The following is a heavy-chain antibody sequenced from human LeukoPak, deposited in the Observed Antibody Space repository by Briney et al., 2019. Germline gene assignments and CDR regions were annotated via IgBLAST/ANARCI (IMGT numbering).Heavy chain of an antibody. D-gene: IGHD3-22*01. CDR3: ARLTGSSGYYRLDY. CDR1: GFTFSNAW. J-gene: IGHJ4*02. CDR2: IKSKTDGGTT. Sequence: GGSLRLSCAASGFTFSNAWMSWVRQAPGKGLEWVGRIKSKTDGGTTDYAAPVKGRFTISRDNAKNSLYLQMNSLRAEDTAVYYCARLTGSSGYYRLDYWGQGTLVTVSS. V-gene: IGHV3-15*01.